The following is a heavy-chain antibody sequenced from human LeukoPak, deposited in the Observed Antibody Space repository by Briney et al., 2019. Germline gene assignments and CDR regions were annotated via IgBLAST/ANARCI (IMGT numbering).Heavy chain of an antibody. V-gene: IGHV3-21*01. J-gene: IGHJ4*02. CDR3: ARGATADTRHLDY. CDR1: GFTFTTYE. Sequence: PGGSRRLSCAASGFTFTTYEINWVRQAPGKGLEWVSIISRGSDDIHYADSVKGRFTISRDNTRNSLYLQMDSLRDEDTAVYYCARGATADTRHLDYWGQGTLVTVSP. D-gene: IGHD2-21*02. CDR2: ISRGSDDI.